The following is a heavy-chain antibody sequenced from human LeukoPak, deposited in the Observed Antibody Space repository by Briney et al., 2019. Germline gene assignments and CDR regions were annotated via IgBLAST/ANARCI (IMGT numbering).Heavy chain of an antibody. V-gene: IGHV3-21*01. CDR1: GFTFTSST. D-gene: IGHD3-9*01. CDR3: AKAGVAYYDILTGYIDY. Sequence: GGSLRLSCAASGFTFTSSTMNWVRQAPGKGLEWVSDISSSGSYIDYADSVKGRFTISRDNAKNSLFLQMNSLRAEDTAVYYCAKAGVAYYDILTGYIDYWGQGTLVTVSS. CDR2: ISSSGSYI. J-gene: IGHJ4*02.